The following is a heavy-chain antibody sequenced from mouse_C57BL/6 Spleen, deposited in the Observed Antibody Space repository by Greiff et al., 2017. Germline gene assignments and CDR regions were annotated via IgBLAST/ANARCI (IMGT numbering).Heavy chain of an antibody. CDR2: INPSNGDT. CDR1: GYTFTSYW. Sequence: QVQLQQPGTELVKPGASVKLSCKASGYTFTSYWMHWVKQRPGQGLEWMGNINPSNGDTNSNEKFKSKATLTVDKASSTAYMQLSSLTSVDSAVYYCARSIYYGNSIFAYWGPGTLVTVSA. D-gene: IGHD2-1*01. J-gene: IGHJ3*01. CDR3: ARSIYYGNSIFAY. V-gene: IGHV1-53*01.